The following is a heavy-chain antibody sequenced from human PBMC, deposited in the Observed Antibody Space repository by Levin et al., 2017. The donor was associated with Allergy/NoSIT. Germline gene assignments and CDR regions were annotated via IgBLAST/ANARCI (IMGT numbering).Heavy chain of an antibody. J-gene: IGHJ3*02. D-gene: IGHD3/OR15-3a*01. V-gene: IGHV3-30-3*01. Sequence: PGGSLRLSCAASGFTFSSYAMHWVRQAPGKGLEWVAVISYDGSNKYYADSVKGRFTISRDNSKNTLYLQMNSLRAEDTAVYYCARAAAVPGPWTMGAFDIWGQGTMVTVSS. CDR2: ISYDGSNK. CDR3: ARAAAVPGPWTMGAFDI. CDR1: GFTFSSYA.